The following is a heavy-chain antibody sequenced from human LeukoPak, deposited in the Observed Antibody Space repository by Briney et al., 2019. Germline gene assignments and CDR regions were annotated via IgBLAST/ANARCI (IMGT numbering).Heavy chain of an antibody. V-gene: IGHV4-34*01. CDR1: GGSFSGYY. Sequence: SETLSLTCAVYGGSFSGYYWSWLRQPPGKRLEWIGEINHSGSTNYNPSLKSRVTISVDTSKNQFSLKLSSVTAADTAVYYCARTSYDYVWGSYRSSHFDYWGQGTLVTVSS. CDR2: INHSGST. J-gene: IGHJ4*02. D-gene: IGHD3-16*02. CDR3: ARTSYDYVWGSYRSSHFDY.